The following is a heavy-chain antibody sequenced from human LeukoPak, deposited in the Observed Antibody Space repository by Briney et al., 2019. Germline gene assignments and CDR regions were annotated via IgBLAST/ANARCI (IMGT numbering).Heavy chain of an antibody. D-gene: IGHD5-18*01. CDR3: AWGYSYGEGGFDY. CDR2: ISYDGSNK. V-gene: IGHV3-30*03. CDR1: GFTFRSYG. J-gene: IGHJ4*02. Sequence: PGRSLRLSCAASGFTFRSYGMHWVRQAPGKGLEWVAVISYDGSNKYYADSVKGRFTISRDNSKNTLYLQMNSLRAEDTAVYYCAWGYSYGEGGFDYWGQGTLVTVSS.